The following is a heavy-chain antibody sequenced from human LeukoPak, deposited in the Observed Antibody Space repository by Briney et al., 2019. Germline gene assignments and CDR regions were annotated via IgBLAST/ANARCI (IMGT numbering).Heavy chain of an antibody. J-gene: IGHJ3*02. CDR1: GFTFSSYA. D-gene: IGHD5-12*01. Sequence: GGSLRLSCAASGFTFSSYAMSWVRQAPGKGLEWVSAISGSGGSTYYADSVKGRFTISRDNAKKSLYLQMNSLRAEDTALYYCARKWLSNAFDIWGQGTMVTVSS. V-gene: IGHV3-23*01. CDR3: ARKWLSNAFDI. CDR2: ISGSGGST.